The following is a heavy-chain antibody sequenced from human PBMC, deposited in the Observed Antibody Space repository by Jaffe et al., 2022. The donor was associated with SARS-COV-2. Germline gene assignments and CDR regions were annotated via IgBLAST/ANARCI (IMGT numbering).Heavy chain of an antibody. CDR2: IGTAGDS. J-gene: IGHJ3*02. V-gene: IGHV3-13*01. CDR1: GFTFSDYD. Sequence: EVQLVESGGGLVQPGGSLRLSCAASGFTFSDYDMHWVRQVPGEGLQWVSAIGTAGDSYYPDSLKGRFTISRENARNSLYLQINSLRAGDTAVYYCARNIVQTGAFAIWGQGTMVTVSS. D-gene: IGHD6-6*01. CDR3: ARNIVQTGAFAI.